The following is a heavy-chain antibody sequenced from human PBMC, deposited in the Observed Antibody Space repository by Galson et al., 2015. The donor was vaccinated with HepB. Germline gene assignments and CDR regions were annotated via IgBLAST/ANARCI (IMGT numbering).Heavy chain of an antibody. J-gene: IGHJ4*02. Sequence: SLRLSCAASGFTFRKAWMSWVRQAPGKGLEWVGRVKSVIDGGTRDYAAPVKDRFSISRDDSENRLYLQMNSLKTEDTAVYYCTTTIIVVTAAKVSDYWGQGTLVSVSS. CDR1: GFTFRKAW. V-gene: IGHV3-15*01. CDR2: VKSVIDGGTR. CDR3: TTTIIVVTAAKVSDY. D-gene: IGHD2-15*01.